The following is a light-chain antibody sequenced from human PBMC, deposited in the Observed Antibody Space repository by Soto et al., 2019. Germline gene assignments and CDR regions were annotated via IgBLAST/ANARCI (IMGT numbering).Light chain of an antibody. CDR2: ENN. Sequence: QAVVTPPPSVSAAPGQKVTISCSGSSSNIGNNYVSWYQQLPGTAPKLLIYENNKRPSGIPDRFSGSKSGTSATLGITGLQTGDEADDYCGTWDSSLSAVVFGGGTKVTVL. J-gene: IGLJ2*01. CDR3: GTWDSSLSAVV. V-gene: IGLV1-51*02. CDR1: SSNIGNNY.